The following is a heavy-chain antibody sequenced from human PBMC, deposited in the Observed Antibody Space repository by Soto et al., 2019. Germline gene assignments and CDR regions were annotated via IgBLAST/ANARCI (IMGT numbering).Heavy chain of an antibody. CDR2: IIPIFGTA. CDR3: ARGGYSGYDLGGYYFAY. J-gene: IGHJ4*02. D-gene: IGHD5-12*01. CDR1: GGTFSSYA. V-gene: IGHV1-69*01. Sequence: QVQLVQSGAEVKKPGSSVKVSCKASGGTFSSYAISWVRQAPGQGLEWMGGIIPIFGTANYAQQFQGRVTITADESTRTAYMELSSLRSEDTAVYYCARGGYSGYDLGGYYFAYWGQGTLVTVSS.